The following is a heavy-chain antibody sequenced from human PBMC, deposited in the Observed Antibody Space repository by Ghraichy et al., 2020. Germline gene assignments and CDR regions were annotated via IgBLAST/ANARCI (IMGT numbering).Heavy chain of an antibody. D-gene: IGHD6-19*01. J-gene: IGHJ2*01. CDR1: GFTFSSYA. CDR2: ISYDGSNK. Sequence: GESLNISCRASGFTFSSYAMHWVRQAPGKGLEWVAVISYDGSNKYYADSVKGRFTISRDSSNNTLFLQMNSLRAEDTAVCYCARGGVAVAGTDWYFDLWGRGTLVTVSS. CDR3: ARGGVAVAGTDWYFDL. V-gene: IGHV3-30-3*01.